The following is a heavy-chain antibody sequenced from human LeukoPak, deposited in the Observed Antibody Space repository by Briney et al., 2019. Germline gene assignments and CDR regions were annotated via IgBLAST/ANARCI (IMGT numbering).Heavy chain of an antibody. D-gene: IGHD6-13*01. V-gene: IGHV4-39*07. CDR1: GGSISSGGYY. CDR2: IYYSGST. Sequence: SETLSLTCTVSGGSISSGGYYWSWIRQPPGKGLEWIGSIYYSGSTYYNPSLKSRVTISVDTSKNQFSLKLSSVTAADTAVYYCAREGYSSSWRADYWGQGTLVTVSS. CDR3: AREGYSSSWRADY. J-gene: IGHJ4*02.